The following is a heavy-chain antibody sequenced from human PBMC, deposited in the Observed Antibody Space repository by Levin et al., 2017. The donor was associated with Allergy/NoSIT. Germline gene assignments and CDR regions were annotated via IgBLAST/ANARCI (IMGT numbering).Heavy chain of an antibody. J-gene: IGHJ5*02. CDR2: IDTAGDT. D-gene: IGHD4-17*01. CDR3: ARDLRSALDP. CDR1: GFTLSNYD. Sequence: GSLRLSCAASGFTLSNYDMHWVRQAPGKGLEWVSVIDTAGDTYYPGSVKGRFTISRENVKNSLYLQMNSLTAGDTAVYYCARDLRSALDPWGPGTLVTVSS. V-gene: IGHV3-13*04.